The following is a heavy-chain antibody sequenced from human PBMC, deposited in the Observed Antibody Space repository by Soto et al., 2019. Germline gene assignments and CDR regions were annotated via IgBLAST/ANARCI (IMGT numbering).Heavy chain of an antibody. CDR1: GFPFSSSW. CDR2: INSGASNT. CDR3: ARGPSGWFGYDY. V-gene: IGHV3-74*01. J-gene: IGHJ4*02. Sequence: GGSLKLSCAASGFPFSSSWMHWVRQAPGKGLVWVSRINSGASNTNYADSVKGRFTISRDNAKNTLYLQMDSLTAEDTAVYYCARGPSGWFGYDYWGQGTLVTVSS. D-gene: IGHD6-19*01.